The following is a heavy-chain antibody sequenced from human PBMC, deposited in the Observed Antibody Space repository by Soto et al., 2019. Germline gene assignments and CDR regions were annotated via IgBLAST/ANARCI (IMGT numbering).Heavy chain of an antibody. CDR1: GFSFSDHY. D-gene: IGHD3-16*01. CDR2: ARNKARSYSI. Sequence: EVQLVESGGGLVQPGGSLRLSCAASGFSFSDHYMDWVRQAPGKGLEWVGRARNKARSYSIEYAASVKGRFTISRDDSKYSVYLQMNSLETEDTAVYYCAGVRWGDVDYWGQGTLVTVSS. J-gene: IGHJ4*02. V-gene: IGHV3-72*01. CDR3: AGVRWGDVDY.